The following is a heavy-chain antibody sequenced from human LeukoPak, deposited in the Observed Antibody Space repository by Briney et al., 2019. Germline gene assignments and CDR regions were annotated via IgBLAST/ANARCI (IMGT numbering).Heavy chain of an antibody. CDR1: GFTFSSYA. J-gene: IGHJ4*02. Sequence: PGGSLRLSCAASGFTFSSYAMSWVRQAPGKGLEWVSAISGSGGSTYYADSVKGRFTISRDNSKNTLYLQMNSLRAEGTAVYYCAKNYSSRQWLVRTGSSFDYWGQGTLVTVSS. D-gene: IGHD6-19*01. CDR2: ISGSGGST. V-gene: IGHV3-23*01. CDR3: AKNYSSRQWLVRTGSSFDY.